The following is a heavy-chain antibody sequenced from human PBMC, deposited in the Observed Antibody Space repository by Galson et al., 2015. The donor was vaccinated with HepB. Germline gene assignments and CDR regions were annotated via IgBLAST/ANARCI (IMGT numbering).Heavy chain of an antibody. CDR3: ARDWGIAVAGTWWFDP. D-gene: IGHD6-19*01. CDR1: GFIFKNYN. J-gene: IGHJ5*02. V-gene: IGHV3-21*06. Sequence: SLRLSCAASGFIFKNYNMNWVRQAPGKGLEWVSSISSSDDYIYYAESVKGRFTISRDNAKNSLFLQMSSLRAEDAAVYYCARDWGIAVAGTWWFDPWGQGTVVTVSS. CDR2: ISSSDDYI.